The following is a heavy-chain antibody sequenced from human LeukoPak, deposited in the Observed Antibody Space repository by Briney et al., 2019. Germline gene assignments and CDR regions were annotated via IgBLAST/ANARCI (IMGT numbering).Heavy chain of an antibody. CDR2: INPSGGST. V-gene: IGHV1-46*01. CDR1: GYTFTSCY. D-gene: IGHD5-24*01. CDR3: ARDTEMATTYEPRYDY. J-gene: IGHJ4*02. Sequence: GASVKVSCKASGYTFTSCYMHWVRQAPGQGLEWMGIINPSGGSTSYAQKFQGRVTMTRDTSTSTVYMELSSLRSEDTAVYYCARDTEMATTYEPRYDYWGQGTLVTVSS.